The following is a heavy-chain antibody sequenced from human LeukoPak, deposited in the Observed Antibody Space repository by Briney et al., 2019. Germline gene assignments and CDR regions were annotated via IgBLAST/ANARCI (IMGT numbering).Heavy chain of an antibody. CDR1: GGTFSSYA. CDR2: IIPILGIA. J-gene: IGHJ6*02. D-gene: IGHD3-10*01. V-gene: IGHV1-69*04. Sequence: GASVKVSCKASGGTFSSYAISWVRQAPGQGLEWMGRIIPILGIANYAQKFQGRVTITADKSTSTAYMELSSLRSEDTGVYYCAGGYGSGSYYNPYYYYGMDVWGQGTTVTVSS. CDR3: AGGYGSGSYYNPYYYYGMDV.